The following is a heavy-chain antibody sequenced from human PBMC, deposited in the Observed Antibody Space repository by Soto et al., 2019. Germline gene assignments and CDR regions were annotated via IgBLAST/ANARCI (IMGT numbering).Heavy chain of an antibody. Sequence: QVQLVESGGGVVQPGRSLRLSCVASGFTLSNTGMHWVRQAPGKGLEWVAMISHDGSNTYYGDSVKGRFTISRDNSWNTLYLQLDSMRPEDTSVYYCAKDWDSSGWFNWFDAWGQGTLVTVSS. CDR1: GFTLSNTG. CDR3: AKDWDSSGWFNWFDA. CDR2: ISHDGSNT. J-gene: IGHJ5*02. D-gene: IGHD6-19*01. V-gene: IGHV3-30*18.